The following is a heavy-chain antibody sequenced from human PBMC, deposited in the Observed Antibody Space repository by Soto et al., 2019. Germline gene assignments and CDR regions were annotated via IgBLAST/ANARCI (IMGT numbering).Heavy chain of an antibody. V-gene: IGHV1-18*01. Sequence: QVQLVQSGAEVKKPGASVKVSCKASGYTFTSYGISWVRQAPGQGLEWMGWISAYNGNTNYAQKLQGRVTMTTXTSTXTAYXXXXXXXXXXXXVXXXXXXXXXXXXFDYXGQGTLVTVSS. J-gene: IGHJ4*02. CDR3: XXXXXXXXXFDY. CDR2: ISAYNGNT. CDR1: GYTFTSYG.